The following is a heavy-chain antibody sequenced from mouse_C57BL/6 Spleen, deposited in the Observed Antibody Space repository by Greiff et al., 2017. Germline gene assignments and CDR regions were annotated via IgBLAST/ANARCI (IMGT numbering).Heavy chain of an antibody. D-gene: IGHD1-1*02. Sequence: QVQLQQSGPELVKPGASVKISCKASGYAFSSSWMHWVKQRPGKGLEWIGRIYPGDGDTNYNGKFKGKATLTADKSSSTAYMQLSILTSEDSAVYCCASLYGEWYYAMDYWGQGTSVTVSS. J-gene: IGHJ4*01. CDR3: ASLYGEWYYAMDY. CDR2: IYPGDGDT. V-gene: IGHV1-82*01. CDR1: GYAFSSSW.